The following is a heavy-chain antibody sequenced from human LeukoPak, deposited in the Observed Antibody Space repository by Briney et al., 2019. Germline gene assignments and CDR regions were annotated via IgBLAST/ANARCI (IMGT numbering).Heavy chain of an antibody. D-gene: IGHD4-17*01. CDR1: GYTLTDDY. V-gene: IGHV1-2*02. CDR3: ARSPLYGDYDY. CDR2: INPNSGGT. Sequence: ASLKVSCXASGYTLTDDYMHWVRQAHGQGVEWMAWINPNSGGTNYAQTFQDRVTMTRDTSIRTAYMELSRLRSDDTAMYYCARSPLYGDYDYWGQGTLVTVSS. J-gene: IGHJ4*02.